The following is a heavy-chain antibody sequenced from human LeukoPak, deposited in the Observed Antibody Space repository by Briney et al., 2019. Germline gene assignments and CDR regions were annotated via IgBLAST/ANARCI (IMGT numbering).Heavy chain of an antibody. CDR3: AKRGVVIRVILVGFHKEAYYFDS. Sequence: PRGSLRLSCAVSGITLSNYGMSWVRQAPGKGLEWVAGISDRGSRTNYADSVKGRFTISTDHPENTLYLQMNSLRAEDTAVYFCAKRGVVIRVILVGFHKEAYYFDSWGQGALVTVSS. D-gene: IGHD3-22*01. CDR1: GITLSNYG. CDR2: ISDRGSRT. J-gene: IGHJ4*02. V-gene: IGHV3-23*01.